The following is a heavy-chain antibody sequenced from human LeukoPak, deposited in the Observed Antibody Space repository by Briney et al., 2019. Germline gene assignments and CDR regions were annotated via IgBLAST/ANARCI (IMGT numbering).Heavy chain of an antibody. CDR2: IKQDGSEK. J-gene: IGHJ3*01. CDR1: GFTFTNYW. V-gene: IGHV3-7*04. D-gene: IGHD6-13*01. Sequence: GGSLRLSCAASGFTFTNYWMTWVRQAPGKGLEWVANIKQDGSEKYYVDSVKGRFTISRDNAKNSLSLQMDSLRAEDSALYYCVGGGSWYAALDFWGQGTMVTVSS. CDR3: VGGGSWYAALDF.